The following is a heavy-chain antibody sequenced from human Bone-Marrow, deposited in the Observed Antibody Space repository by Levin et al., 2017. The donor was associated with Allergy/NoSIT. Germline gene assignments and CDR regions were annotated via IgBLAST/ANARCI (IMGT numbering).Heavy chain of an antibody. J-gene: IGHJ4*02. CDR3: ATPGGGYSYGPLDH. V-gene: IGHV1-69*04. Sequence: PLASVKVSCKASGGTFSNDALSWVRQAPGQGLEWMGRIIPILGIIHYAQNFQGRVTISADKSTRTAYMEVSSLRSEDTAVYYCATPGGGYSYGPLDHWGQGTPVTVSS. D-gene: IGHD5-18*01. CDR1: GGTFSNDA. CDR2: IIPILGII.